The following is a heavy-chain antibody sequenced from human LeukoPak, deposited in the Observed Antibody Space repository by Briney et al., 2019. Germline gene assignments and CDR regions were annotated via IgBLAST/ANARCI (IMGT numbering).Heavy chain of an antibody. D-gene: IGHD6-13*01. CDR1: GGSISSGGSS. CDR3: ARYSSTWPYWYFDL. CDR2: IYHSGST. J-gene: IGHJ2*01. Sequence: PSQTLSLTCAVSGGSISSGGSSWSWIRQPPGKGLEWIGYIYHSGSTYYNPSLKSRVTISLDRSKNQFSLKLTSVTAADTAVYYCARYSSTWPYWYFDLWGRGTLVTVSS. V-gene: IGHV4-30-2*01.